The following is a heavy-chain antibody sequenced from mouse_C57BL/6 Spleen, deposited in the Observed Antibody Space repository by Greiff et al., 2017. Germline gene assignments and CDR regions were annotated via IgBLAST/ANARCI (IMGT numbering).Heavy chain of an antibody. CDR2: IWTGGGT. CDR3: ARLTAHSACFAY. J-gene: IGHJ3*01. CDR1: GFSLTSYA. V-gene: IGHV2-9-1*01. Sequence: VQLVESGPGLVAPSQSLSITCTVSGFSLTSYAISWVRQPPGKGLEWLGVIWTGGGTNYNSALKSRLSISKDNSKSHVFLKMNSLQTDDTARYFCARLTAHSACFAYWGQGTLVTVSA. D-gene: IGHD3-2*02.